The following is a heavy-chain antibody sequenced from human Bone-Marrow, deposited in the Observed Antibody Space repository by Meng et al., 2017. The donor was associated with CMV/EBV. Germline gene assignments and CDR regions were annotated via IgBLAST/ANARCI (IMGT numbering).Heavy chain of an antibody. D-gene: IGHD2-2*01. J-gene: IGHJ4*02. Sequence: SETLSLTCAVYGGSFSGYYWSWIRQPPGKGLEWIGEINHSGSTNYNPSLKSRVTISVDTSKNQFSLKLSYVTAADTAVYYCARSVPAAICWLYFDYWGQGTLVTVSS. CDR3: ARSVPAAICWLYFDY. V-gene: IGHV4-34*01. CDR2: INHSGST. CDR1: GGSFSGYY.